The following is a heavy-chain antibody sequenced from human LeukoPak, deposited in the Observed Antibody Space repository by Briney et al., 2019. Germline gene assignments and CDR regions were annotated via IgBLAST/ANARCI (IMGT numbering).Heavy chain of an antibody. J-gene: IGHJ4*02. CDR3: AKDRWQQLAYFDY. Sequence: GGSLRLSCAASGFTFSSYAMSWVRQAPGKGLEWASAISGSGGSTYYADSVKGRFTISRDNSKNTLYLQMNSLRAEDTAVYYCAKDRWQQLAYFDYWGQGTLVTVSS. CDR2: ISGSGGST. D-gene: IGHD6-13*01. V-gene: IGHV3-23*01. CDR1: GFTFSSYA.